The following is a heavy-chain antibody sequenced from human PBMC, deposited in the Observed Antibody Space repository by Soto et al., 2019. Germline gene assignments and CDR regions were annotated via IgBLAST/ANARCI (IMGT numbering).Heavy chain of an antibody. CDR3: ARTRYDFWSGYQRAYYFDY. V-gene: IGHV4-59*01. Sequence: PSETLSLTCTVSGGSISSYYWSWIRQPPGKGLEWIGYIYYSGSTNYNPSLKSRVTISVDTSKNQFSLKLSSVTAADTAVYYCARTRYDFWSGYQRAYYFDYWGQGTLVTVSS. D-gene: IGHD3-3*01. CDR1: GGSISSYY. J-gene: IGHJ4*02. CDR2: IYYSGST.